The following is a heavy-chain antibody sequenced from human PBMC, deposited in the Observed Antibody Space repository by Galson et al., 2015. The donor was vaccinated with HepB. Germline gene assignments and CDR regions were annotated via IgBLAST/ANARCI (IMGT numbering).Heavy chain of an antibody. Sequence: SLRLSCAVSGFTFSDYAMHWVRQVPGKGLLWVSRIQRDGVTTKYADTVRGRFATSRDNAKNTLYLQMTSLRAEDTAVYYCTRRLHGSGSFSDWGQGTLVTVSS. CDR2: IQRDGVTT. CDR1: GFTFSDYA. CDR3: TRRLHGSGSFSD. J-gene: IGHJ1*01. D-gene: IGHD3-10*01. V-gene: IGHV3-74*01.